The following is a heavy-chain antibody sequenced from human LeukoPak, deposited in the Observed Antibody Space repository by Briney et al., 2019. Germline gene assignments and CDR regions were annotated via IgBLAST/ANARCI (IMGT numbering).Heavy chain of an antibody. CDR1: GGSISSSGFY. V-gene: IGHV4-39*01. Sequence: SETLSLTCTVSGGSISSSGFYWGWIRQPPGKWLEWIGTTYYSGSTYYNPSLKSRVTISVDTSKNQFSLKLSSVTAADTAVYYCARHAALHTKRWWNNHNWFDPWGQGTLVTVSS. CDR2: TYYSGST. J-gene: IGHJ5*02. D-gene: IGHD1/OR15-1a*01. CDR3: ARHAALHTKRWWNNHNWFDP.